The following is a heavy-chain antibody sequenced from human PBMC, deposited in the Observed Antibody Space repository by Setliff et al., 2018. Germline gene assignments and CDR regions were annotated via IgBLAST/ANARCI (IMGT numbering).Heavy chain of an antibody. CDR2: INHSGST. CDR3: ANSAYLRELDY. D-gene: IGHD1-26*01. V-gene: IGHV4-34*01. J-gene: IGHJ4*02. Sequence: ASETLSLTCAVYGGSFSGYYWSWIRQPPGKGLEWIGEINHSGSTNYNPSLESRVTISVDKSKNQFSLKLSSVTAADTAVYYCANSAYLRELDYWGPGILVTVSS. CDR1: GGSFSGYY.